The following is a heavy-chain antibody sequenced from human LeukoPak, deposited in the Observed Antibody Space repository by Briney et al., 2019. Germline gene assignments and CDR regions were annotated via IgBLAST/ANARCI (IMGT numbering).Heavy chain of an antibody. CDR2: INWNSGSI. CDR1: GFTFSNYA. V-gene: IGHV3-9*01. CDR3: AKDLPRYCSGGSCYSGFDY. Sequence: SGGSLRLSCAASGFTFSNYAMSWVRQAPGKGLEWVSGINWNSGSIGYADSVKGRFTTSRDNANNSLYLQMNSLRAEDTALYYCAKDLPRYCSGGSCYSGFDYWGQGTLVTVSS. D-gene: IGHD2-15*01. J-gene: IGHJ4*02.